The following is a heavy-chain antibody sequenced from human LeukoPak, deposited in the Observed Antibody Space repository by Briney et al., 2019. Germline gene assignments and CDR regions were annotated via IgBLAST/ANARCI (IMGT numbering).Heavy chain of an antibody. CDR1: GFTFSSYG. J-gene: IGHJ4*02. CDR2: IWYDGSNK. Sequence: PGRSLRLSCAASGFTFSSYGMHWVRQAPGKGLEWVAFIWYDGSNKYYADSVEGRFTIYRDNSKNTLYLQMNSLRAEDTAVYYCATHCSSTSCYDYWGQGTLVTVSS. CDR3: ATHCSSTSCYDY. V-gene: IGHV3-33*01. D-gene: IGHD2-2*01.